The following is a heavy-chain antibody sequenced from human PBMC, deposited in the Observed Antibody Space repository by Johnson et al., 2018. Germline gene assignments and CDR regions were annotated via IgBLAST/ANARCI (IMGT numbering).Heavy chain of an antibody. J-gene: IGHJ6*02. V-gene: IGHV3-33*01. CDR1: GFTFSNYG. Sequence: VQLVESGGGVVQPGRSLRISCAASGFTFSNYGIHWVRQAPGTGLEWVGVIWYDGSNKNYGDAVKGRFTISRDNSKNTLYLQMNSLRAEDTAVYYCARDGDGLDVWGQGTTVTVSS. CDR3: ARDGDGLDV. D-gene: IGHD3-16*01. CDR2: IWYDGSNK.